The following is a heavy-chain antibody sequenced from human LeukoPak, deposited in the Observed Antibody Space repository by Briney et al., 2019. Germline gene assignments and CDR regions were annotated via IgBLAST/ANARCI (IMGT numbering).Heavy chain of an antibody. CDR2: INAGNGNT. CDR1: GYTFTSYA. CDR3: ARPYDNLTGYYMPRTLWGMDV. J-gene: IGHJ6*02. D-gene: IGHD3-9*01. Sequence: ASVKVSCKASGYTFTSYAMHWVRQAPGQRLEWMGWINAGNGNTKYPQKFQGRVTITRDTSASTAYMEVSSLRSEVTAVDYCARPYDNLTGYYMPRTLWGMDVWGQGTTVTVSS. V-gene: IGHV1-3*01.